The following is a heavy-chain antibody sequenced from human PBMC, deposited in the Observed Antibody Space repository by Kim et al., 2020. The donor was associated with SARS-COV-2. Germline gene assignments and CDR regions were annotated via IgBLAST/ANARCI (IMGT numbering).Heavy chain of an antibody. CDR2: TT. V-gene: IGHV3-72*01. CDR3: ARDWYTALDY. D-gene: IGHD5-18*01. J-gene: IGHJ4*02. Sequence: TTDYAASVKGRFTISRDDSKNSLYLQMNSLKTEDTAVYYCARDWYTALDYWGQGTLVTVSS.